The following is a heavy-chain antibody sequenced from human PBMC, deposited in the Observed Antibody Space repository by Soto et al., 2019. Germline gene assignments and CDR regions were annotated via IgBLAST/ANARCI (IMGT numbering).Heavy chain of an antibody. CDR1: GFTFSDYY. CDR2: ISSSGSTI. J-gene: IGHJ4*02. CDR3: ARDPPPSYRYGYIDY. V-gene: IGHV3-11*01. Sequence: QVQLVESGGGLVKPGGSLRLSCAASGFTFSDYYMSWIRQAPGKGLEWVSYISSSGSTINYADSVKGRFTISRDNAKNSLYLQMNGMTAENTAVYYCARDPPPSYRYGYIDYWGQGTLVTVYS. D-gene: IGHD5-18*01.